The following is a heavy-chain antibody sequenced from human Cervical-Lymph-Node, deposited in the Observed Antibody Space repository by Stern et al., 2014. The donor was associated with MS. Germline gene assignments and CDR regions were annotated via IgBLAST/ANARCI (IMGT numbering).Heavy chain of an antibody. CDR3: AKDVRVYSSGWFSGMDV. V-gene: IGHV3-9*01. J-gene: IGHJ6*02. CDR1: GFTFDDYD. CDR2: ISWSSGSI. Sequence: EVQLLESGGGLVQPGRSLRLSCVGSGFTFDDYDMHWVRQAPGKGLEWVSTISWSSGSIGYAESVKGRFTTSRDNAKNSLYLQMNSLKPEDTALYYCAKDVRVYSSGWFSGMDVWGQGTTVTVSS. D-gene: IGHD6-19*01.